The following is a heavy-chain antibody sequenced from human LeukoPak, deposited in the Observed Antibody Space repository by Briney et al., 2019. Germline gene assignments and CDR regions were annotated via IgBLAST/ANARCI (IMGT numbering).Heavy chain of an antibody. Sequence: SETLSLTYAVYVGSFSDYYWSWIRQPPGKGLEWIGEINHSGSTKYNPSLKGRVSISVDTSKNQFSLKLSSVTAADTAVYYCTRQPYYLDVWGKGTTVIISS. J-gene: IGHJ6*03. CDR1: VGSFSDYY. CDR2: INHSGST. CDR3: TRQPYYLDV. V-gene: IGHV4-34*01.